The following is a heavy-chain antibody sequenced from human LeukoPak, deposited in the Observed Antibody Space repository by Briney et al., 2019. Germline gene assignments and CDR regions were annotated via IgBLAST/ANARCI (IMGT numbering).Heavy chain of an antibody. CDR1: GGSISSGSYY. Sequence: KPSETLSLTCAVSGGSISSGSYYWSWIRQPAGKGLEWIGRIYTSGSTNYNPSLKSRVTMSVDTSKNQFSLKLSSVTAADTAVYYCARDGIDYYDSSGWINDAFDIWGQGTMVTVSS. CDR3: ARDGIDYYDSSGWINDAFDI. CDR2: IYTSGST. V-gene: IGHV4-61*02. J-gene: IGHJ3*02. D-gene: IGHD3-22*01.